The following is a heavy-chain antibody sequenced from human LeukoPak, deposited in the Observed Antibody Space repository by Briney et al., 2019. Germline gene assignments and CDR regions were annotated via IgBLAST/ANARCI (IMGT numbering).Heavy chain of an antibody. Sequence: PSETLSLTCAVYGGSFSGYYWSWIRQLPGKGLQWIGEIDHSGSTKYNPSLKSRVTISVDTSKNQFSLKLRSVTAADTAVYFCATDNLKSGFFRYYFDSWGQGSLVTVSS. CDR2: IDHSGST. J-gene: IGHJ4*02. V-gene: IGHV4-34*01. CDR1: GGSFSGYY. D-gene: IGHD5-12*01. CDR3: ATDNLKSGFFRYYFDS.